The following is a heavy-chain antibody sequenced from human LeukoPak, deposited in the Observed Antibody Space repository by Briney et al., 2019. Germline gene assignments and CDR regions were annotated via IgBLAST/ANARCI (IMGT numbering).Heavy chain of an antibody. J-gene: IGHJ4*02. Sequence: GGSLRLSCAASGFTFSSYAMTWVRQAPGKGLEWVAVIWYDGSNKYYADSVKGRFTISRDNSKNTLYLQMNSLRVEDTAVYYCARDPAEYTAMDYYFDYWGQGTLVTVSS. V-gene: IGHV3-33*08. CDR2: IWYDGSNK. CDR1: GFTFSSYA. CDR3: ARDPAEYTAMDYYFDY. D-gene: IGHD5-18*01.